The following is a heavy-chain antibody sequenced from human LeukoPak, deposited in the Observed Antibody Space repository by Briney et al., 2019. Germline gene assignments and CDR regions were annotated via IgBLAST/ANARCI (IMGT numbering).Heavy chain of an antibody. V-gene: IGHV4-59*12. CDR1: GGSISSYY. CDR2: IYYSGST. Sequence: SETLSLTCTVSGGSISSYYWSWIRQPPGTGQEGMGYIYYSGSTNYNPSLKSRVTISVDTSKNQFSLKLSSVTAADTAVYYCARVATTVTTAGAFDSSGQGTMVTVSS. J-gene: IGHJ3*02. D-gene: IGHD4-17*01. CDR3: ARVATTVTTAGAFDS.